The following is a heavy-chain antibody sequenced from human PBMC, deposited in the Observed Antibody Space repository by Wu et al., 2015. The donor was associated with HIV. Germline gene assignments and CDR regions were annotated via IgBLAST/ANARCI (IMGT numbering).Heavy chain of an antibody. CDR2: INPNTGDT. CDR1: GYSFIGYY. CDR3: ARDVWNYDDSSGYYADAFDI. Sequence: QVQLVQSGAEVKKPGASVKVSCKTSGYSFIGYYIHWVRQAPGQGLEWVGYINPNTGDTNFAQKFQDRVTITRETSITTAYMELSRLTSDDTAIYYCARDVWNYDDSSGYYADAFDIWGQGTMVTVAS. D-gene: IGHD3-22*01. J-gene: IGHJ3*02. V-gene: IGHV1-2*02.